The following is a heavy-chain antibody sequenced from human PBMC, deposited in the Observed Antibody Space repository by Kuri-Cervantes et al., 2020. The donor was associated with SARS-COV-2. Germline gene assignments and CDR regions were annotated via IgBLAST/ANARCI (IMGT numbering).Heavy chain of an antibody. CDR2: INPSGGST. D-gene: IGHD4-17*01. CDR1: GYTFTSYY. CDR3: ARDTGGDYGYWYFDL. Sequence: ASVKVSCKASGYTFTSYYMHWVRQAPGQGLEWMGIINPSGGSTSYAQKFQGRVTMTRDTSTSTVYMELSSLRSEDTAVYYCARDTGGDYGYWYFDLWGRGTLVTVSS. V-gene: IGHV1-46*01. J-gene: IGHJ2*01.